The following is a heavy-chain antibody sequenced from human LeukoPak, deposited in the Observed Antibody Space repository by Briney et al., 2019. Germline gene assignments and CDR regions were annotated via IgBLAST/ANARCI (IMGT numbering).Heavy chain of an antibody. Sequence: GGSLRLSCAASGFTFSSYWMSGVRQAPGKGLEWVANIKQDGSEKYYVDSVKGRFTISRDNAKNSLYLQMNSLRAEDTAVYYCARDGSPNSGYDPFDYWGQGTLVTVSS. V-gene: IGHV3-7*01. J-gene: IGHJ4*02. CDR2: IKQDGSEK. CDR1: GFTFSSYW. CDR3: ARDGSPNSGYDPFDY. D-gene: IGHD5-12*01.